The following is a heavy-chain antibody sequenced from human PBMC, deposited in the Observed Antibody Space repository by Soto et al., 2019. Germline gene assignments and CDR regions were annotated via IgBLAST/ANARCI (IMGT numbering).Heavy chain of an antibody. V-gene: IGHV4-4*02. CDR3: ARCGDFCLDY. CDR2: IHNDGTT. D-gene: IGHD3-16*01. J-gene: IGHJ4*02. Sequence: SETLSLTCAVSGGSIRSGWWWSWVRQTPGKGLEWIGEIHNDGTTHLKPSLKSRVIISVDGSKNQFSLKLTSVTAADTAVYYWARCGDFCLDYWGRGSLVTVSS. CDR1: GGSIRSGWW.